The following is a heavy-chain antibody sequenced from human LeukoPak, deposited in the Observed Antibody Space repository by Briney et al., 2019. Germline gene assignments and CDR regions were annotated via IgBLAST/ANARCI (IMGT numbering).Heavy chain of an antibody. CDR3: ARDLRLGGAIHGAHAY. CDR1: GYTFTSYG. Sequence: ASVKVSCKASGYTFTSYGISWVRQAPGQGLEWMGWISAYNGNTNYAQKLQGRVTMTTDTSTSTAYMELRSLRSNQTAVYYCARDLRLGGAIHGAHAYWGQGPLVTVSS. CDR2: ISAYNGNT. V-gene: IGHV1-18*01. D-gene: IGHD3-16*01. J-gene: IGHJ1*01.